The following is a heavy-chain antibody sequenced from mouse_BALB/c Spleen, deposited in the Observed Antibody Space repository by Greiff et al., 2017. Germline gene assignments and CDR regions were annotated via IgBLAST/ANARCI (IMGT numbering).Heavy chain of an antibody. D-gene: IGHD2-4*01. CDR2: IWSGGST. J-gene: IGHJ2*01. CDR1: GFSLTSYG. CDR3: ARGDYDDDGYFDY. V-gene: IGHV2-2*02. Sequence: VKLVESGPGLVQPSQSLSITCTVSGFSLTSYGVHWVRQSPGKGLEWLGVIWSGGSTDYNAAFISRLSISKDNSKSQVFFKMNSLQANDTAIYDCARGDYDDDGYFDYWGQGTTLTVSS.